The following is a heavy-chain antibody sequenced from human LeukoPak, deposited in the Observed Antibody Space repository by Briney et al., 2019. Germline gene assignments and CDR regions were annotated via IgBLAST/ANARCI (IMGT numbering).Heavy chain of an antibody. CDR2: INHSGST. CDR3: ARAGWFRELYGPLDY. Sequence: SETLSLTCAVYGGSFSDYYWSWIRQPPGKGLEWIGEINHSGSTNYNPSLKCRVTMSADTSKNQFSLKLSSVTAADTAVYYCARAGWFRELYGPLDYWGQGTLVTVSS. V-gene: IGHV4-34*01. J-gene: IGHJ4*02. CDR1: GGSFSDYY. D-gene: IGHD3-10*01.